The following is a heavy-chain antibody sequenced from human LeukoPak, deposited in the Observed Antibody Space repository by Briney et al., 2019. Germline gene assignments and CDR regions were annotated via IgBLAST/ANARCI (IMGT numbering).Heavy chain of an antibody. Sequence: PGGSLRLSCAASGFTFSSYWMHWVRQAPGKGLVWVSRINSDGSSTSYADSVKGRFTISRDNAKNTLYLQMNSPRAEDTAVYYCARDRVVPAAMLGYYYYYGMDVWGQGTTVTVSS. J-gene: IGHJ6*02. CDR2: INSDGSST. CDR3: ARDRVVPAAMLGYYYYYGMDV. CDR1: GFTFSSYW. V-gene: IGHV3-74*01. D-gene: IGHD2-2*01.